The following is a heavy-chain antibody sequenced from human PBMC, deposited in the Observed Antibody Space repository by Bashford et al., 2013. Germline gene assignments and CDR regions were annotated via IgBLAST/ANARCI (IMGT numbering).Heavy chain of an antibody. V-gene: IGHV4-4*07. CDR2: IYTSGST. Sequence: SSETLSLTCTVSGGSISSYYWSWIRQPAGKGLEWIGRIYTSGSTNYNPSLKSRVTMSVDTSKNQFSLKLSSVTAADTAVYYCARGYYGSGSYPYFDYWGQGTLVTVSS. CDR1: GGSISSYY. D-gene: IGHD3-10*01. J-gene: IGHJ4*02. CDR3: ARGYYGSGSYPYFDY.